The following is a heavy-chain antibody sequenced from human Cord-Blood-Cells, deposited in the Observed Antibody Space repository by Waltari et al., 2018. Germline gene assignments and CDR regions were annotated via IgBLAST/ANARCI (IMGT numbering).Heavy chain of an antibody. CDR1: GGSFSGYY. CDR3: ARGRGYRSYWYFDL. J-gene: IGHJ2*01. D-gene: IGHD2-15*01. CDR2: SNHSGST. Sequence: QVQLQQWGAGLLKPSETLSLTCAVYGGSFSGYYWSWIRQPPGKGLEWIGESNHSGSTNYNPSLKSRVTISVDTSKNQFSLKRSSVTAADTAVYYCARGRGYRSYWYFDLWGRGTLVTVSS. V-gene: IGHV4-34*01.